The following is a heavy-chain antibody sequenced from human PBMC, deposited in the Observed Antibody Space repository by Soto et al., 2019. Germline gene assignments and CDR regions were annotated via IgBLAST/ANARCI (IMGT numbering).Heavy chain of an antibody. J-gene: IGHJ6*02. CDR2: ISGSGGST. D-gene: IGHD4-17*01. CDR1: GFTFSSYA. CDR3: AGLVTTGIFHYYYGMDV. Sequence: GGSLRLSCAASGFTFSSYAMSWVRQAPGKGLEWVSAISGSGGSTYYADSVKGRFTISRDNSKNTLYLQMNSLRAEDTAVYYCAGLVTTGIFHYYYGMDVWGQGTTVTVSS. V-gene: IGHV3-23*01.